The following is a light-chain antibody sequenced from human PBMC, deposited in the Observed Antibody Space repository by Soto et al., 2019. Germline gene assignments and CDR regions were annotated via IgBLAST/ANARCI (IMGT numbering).Light chain of an antibody. Sequence: EIVMTQSPATLSLSPGERAALSCRASQSINSELAWYQQKPGQPPRLLIYGASTRATGVPARFTGSESGSEFTLTTSGLQSEDFGVYYCQQGHNWPLTFGQGTRLEI. CDR1: QSINSE. CDR3: QQGHNWPLT. J-gene: IGKJ2*01. V-gene: IGKV3-15*01. CDR2: GAS.